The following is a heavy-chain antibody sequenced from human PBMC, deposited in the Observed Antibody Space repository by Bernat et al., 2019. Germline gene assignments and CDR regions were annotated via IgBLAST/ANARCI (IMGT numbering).Heavy chain of an antibody. V-gene: IGHV1-3*05. Sequence: QVQLVQSGAEEKKPGASVKVSCKASGYTFTSYAMHWVRQAPGQRLEWMGWINAGNGNTKYSQKFQGRVTITRDTSASTAYMELSSLRSEDTAVYYCASSPGHCSGGSCYSVGYFQHWGQGTLVTVSS. CDR2: INAGNGNT. J-gene: IGHJ1*01. CDR3: ASSPGHCSGGSCYSVGYFQH. CDR1: GYTFTSYA. D-gene: IGHD2-15*01.